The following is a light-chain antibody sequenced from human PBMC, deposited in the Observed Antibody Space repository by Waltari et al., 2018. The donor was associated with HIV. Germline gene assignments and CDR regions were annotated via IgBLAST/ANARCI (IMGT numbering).Light chain of an antibody. J-gene: IGKJ1*01. Sequence: IQLTQSPSFVSASVGDRVNISCRASQDISSYLAWYQHRSGRAPKLLLHSVSTLQSGVPSSFSGRGSGTEFTLTIISLQAEDLATYYGQQLHTYPRTFGPGTKVEVK. CDR1: QDISSY. V-gene: IGKV1-9*01. CDR2: SVS. CDR3: QQLHTYPRT.